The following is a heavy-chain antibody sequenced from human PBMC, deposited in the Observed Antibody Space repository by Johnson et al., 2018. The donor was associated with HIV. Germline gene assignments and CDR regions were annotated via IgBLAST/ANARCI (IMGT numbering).Heavy chain of an antibody. CDR3: AKSRDLVGAGAFDI. Sequence: QVQLVESGGGLVQPGGSLRLSCAASGFTFSSYAMHWVRQAPGKGLEWVAVISYDGSNKYYADPVKVRFTISRDNSKNTLYLQMNSLRPEDTSVYYCAKSRDLVGAGAFDIWGQGTMVTVSS. CDR2: ISYDGSNK. J-gene: IGHJ3*02. CDR1: GFTFSSYA. D-gene: IGHD1-26*01. V-gene: IGHV3-30-3*01.